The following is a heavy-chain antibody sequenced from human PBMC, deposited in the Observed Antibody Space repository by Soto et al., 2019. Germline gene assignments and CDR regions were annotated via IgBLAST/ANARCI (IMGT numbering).Heavy chain of an antibody. J-gene: IGHJ6*02. CDR3: ARGVVPAAGAAPHYFHYGVDV. CDR1: GYTFTVYY. CDR2: INPKSGGT. Sequence: QVQLVQSGAEVKKPGASVNVSCKASGYTFTVYYMHWVRQAPGQGLEWMGWINPKSGGTMYPQKFQGRVTFTAEKSTGTAYMELTSLMSEDTATYFCARGVVPAAGAAPHYFHYGVDVWGQGTTVTVSS. D-gene: IGHD2-2*01. V-gene: IGHV1-2*02.